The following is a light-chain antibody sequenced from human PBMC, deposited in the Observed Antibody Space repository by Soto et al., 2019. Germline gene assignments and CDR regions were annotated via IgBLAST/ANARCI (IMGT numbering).Light chain of an antibody. Sequence: EIVLTQCPCTLSLSPGERATLSCRASQSVAGTYLAWYQQKPGQAPRLLIYRASSRAIGIPDRFSGSGSGTDFTLTISSLEPEDFAVYYCQQRASWPITFGQGTRLEIK. CDR2: RAS. CDR1: QSVAGTY. J-gene: IGKJ5*01. V-gene: IGKV3D-20*02. CDR3: QQRASWPIT.